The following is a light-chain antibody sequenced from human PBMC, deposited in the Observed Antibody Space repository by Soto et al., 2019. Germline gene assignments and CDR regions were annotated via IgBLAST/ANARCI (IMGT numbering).Light chain of an antibody. CDR3: MQGTHWYT. CDR2: KVS. V-gene: IGKV2-30*01. Sequence: DVVMTQSPLSLPVTLGQPASISCRSSQSLVYSDGNTYLNWIHQRPGQSPRRLIYKVSDRDSGVPDRFSGSGSGTDFTLKISGVEAEDVGVYYCMQGTHWYTFGQGTRLEIK. CDR1: QSLVYSDGNTY. J-gene: IGKJ5*01.